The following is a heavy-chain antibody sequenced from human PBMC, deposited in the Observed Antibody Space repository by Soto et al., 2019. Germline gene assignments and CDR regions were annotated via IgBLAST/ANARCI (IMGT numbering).Heavy chain of an antibody. V-gene: IGHV3-7*01. CDR2: IKQDGSEK. CDR1: GFTFSSYW. CDR3: ARVYSSSWLREVNVANDAFDI. D-gene: IGHD6-13*01. J-gene: IGHJ3*02. Sequence: EVQLVESGGGLVQPGGSLRLSCAASGFTFSSYWMSWVRQAPGKGLEWVANIKQDGSEKYYVDSVKGRFTITRDNAKNSLYLQMNGLRAGDTAVYYCARVYSSSWLREVNVANDAFDIWGQGTMVTVSS.